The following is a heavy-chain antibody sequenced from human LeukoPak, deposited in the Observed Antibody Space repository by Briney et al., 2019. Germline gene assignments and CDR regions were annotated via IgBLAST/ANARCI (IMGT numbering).Heavy chain of an antibody. D-gene: IGHD2-15*01. Sequence: GGSLRLSCAASGFTFSSYAMHWVRQAPGKGLEWVANINQDGNKNYYLDSVKGRFTISRDNAKNSLYLQMNSLRAEDTAVYYCARDYTYSTGGTYYDRFDYWGQGTLVTVSS. CDR2: INQDGNKN. J-gene: IGHJ4*02. V-gene: IGHV3-7*01. CDR3: ARDYTYSTGGTYYDRFDY. CDR1: GFTFSSYA.